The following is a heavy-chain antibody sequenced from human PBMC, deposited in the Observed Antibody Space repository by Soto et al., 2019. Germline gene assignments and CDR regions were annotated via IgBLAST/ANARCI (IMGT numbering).Heavy chain of an antibody. V-gene: IGHV3-33*06. D-gene: IGHD4-17*01. CDR1: GFTFSSYG. J-gene: IGHJ4*02. CDR2: LWYDGSNR. CDR3: AKNRDPMTTVTEIDY. Sequence: VQLVESGGGVVQPGRSLRLSCAASGFTFSSYGMHWVRQAPGKGLEWVALLWYDGSNRYYADSVKGRFTLSRDNSKNTMYLQMNSLRADDTAIYYCAKNRDPMTTVTEIDYWGQGTLVTVSS.